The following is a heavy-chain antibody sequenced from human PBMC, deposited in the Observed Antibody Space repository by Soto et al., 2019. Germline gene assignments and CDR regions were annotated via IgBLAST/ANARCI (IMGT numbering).Heavy chain of an antibody. Sequence: GGSLRLSCTASGFTFGDYAMSWFRQAPGKGLEWVGFIRSKAYGGTTEYAASVKGRFTISRDDSKSIAYLQMNSLKTEDTAVYYCTRGPVVVVAATFDYWGQGTLVTVSS. CDR3: TRGPVVVVAATFDY. CDR2: IRSKAYGGTT. V-gene: IGHV3-49*03. D-gene: IGHD2-15*01. CDR1: GFTFGDYA. J-gene: IGHJ4*02.